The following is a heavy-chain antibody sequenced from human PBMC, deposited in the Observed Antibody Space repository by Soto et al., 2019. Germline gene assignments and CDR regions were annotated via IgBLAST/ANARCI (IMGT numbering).Heavy chain of an antibody. D-gene: IGHD3-3*01. Sequence: PSETLSLTCTVSGGSVSSVSYNRSWILQPPGKGLEWIGHIYFSGSINYNPSLKSRVTISVESSKNQFSLKLSSVAAADTHVYYCARGPFGVVSGRYYSGMDVWGQGTTVTVSS. CDR3: ARGPFGVVSGRYYSGMDV. V-gene: IGHV4-61*01. CDR1: GGSVSSVSYN. CDR2: IYFSGSI. J-gene: IGHJ6*02.